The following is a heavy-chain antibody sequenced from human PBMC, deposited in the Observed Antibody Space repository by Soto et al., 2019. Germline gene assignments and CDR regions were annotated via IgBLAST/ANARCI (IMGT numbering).Heavy chain of an antibody. CDR3: ARGLPIVGATSGYYYGMDV. D-gene: IGHD1-26*01. CDR1: GGTFSSYA. Sequence: VKVSCKASGGTFSSYAISWVRQAPGQGLEWMGGIIPIFGTANYAQKFQGRVTITADESTSTAYMELSSLRSEDTAVYYCARGLPIVGATSGYYYGMDVWGQGTTVTVSS. V-gene: IGHV1-69*13. J-gene: IGHJ6*02. CDR2: IIPIFGTA.